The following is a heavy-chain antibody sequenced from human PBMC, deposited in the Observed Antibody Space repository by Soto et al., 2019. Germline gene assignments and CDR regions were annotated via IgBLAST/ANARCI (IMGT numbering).Heavy chain of an antibody. CDR1: GFTFSSYW. D-gene: IGHD2-8*01. Sequence: GGSLRLSCAASGFTFSSYWMHWVRQAPGKGLVWVSRINSDGSSTSYADSVKGRFTISRDNAKNTLYLQMNSLRAEDTAVYYCARTPSIVLMVYDIMAFDIWGQGTMVTV. J-gene: IGHJ3*02. CDR3: ARTPSIVLMVYDIMAFDI. V-gene: IGHV3-74*01. CDR2: INSDGSST.